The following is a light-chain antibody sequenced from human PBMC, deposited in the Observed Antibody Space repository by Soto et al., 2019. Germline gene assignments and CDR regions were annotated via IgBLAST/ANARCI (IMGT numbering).Light chain of an antibody. V-gene: IGKV1-5*01. CDR3: HSRA. Sequence: IQLTQTPSTLSASVGDEVTITCRASQTIIRWLAWYQQKPGRAPKLLIYDASTLESGVPSRFSGSGSETEFTLTISRLQPDDFATYFCHSRAFGQRTRLEIK. J-gene: IGKJ5*01. CDR1: QTIIRW. CDR2: DAS.